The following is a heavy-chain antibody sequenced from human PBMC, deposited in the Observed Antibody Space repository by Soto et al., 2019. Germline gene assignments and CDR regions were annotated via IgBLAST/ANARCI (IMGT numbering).Heavy chain of an antibody. Sequence: LRLSCAASGFTFTGHWMHWVRQAPGKGPVWVSRINGDGSSIDYADSVKGRFTISRDNAKNTLYLQMNSLRAEDTAVYYCARDGIGVAGNPPYCFGHWGQGTLVTVSS. J-gene: IGHJ4*02. CDR1: GFTFTGHW. CDR2: INGDGSSI. D-gene: IGHD6-19*01. CDR3: ARDGIGVAGNPPYCFGH. V-gene: IGHV3-74*01.